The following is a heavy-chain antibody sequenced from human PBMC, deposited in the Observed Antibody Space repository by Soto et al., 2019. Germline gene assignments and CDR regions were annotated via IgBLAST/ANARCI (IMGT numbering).Heavy chain of an antibody. Sequence: LSLTCAVSGGSISSGGFSWSWIRQPPGKGLEWIGYIYHRGRTDYNLSLKSRVTISIDRSKNQFSLNLSSVTAADTAVYYCARATYFDSSGYHSYYFDYWGQGALVTVSS. CDR1: GGSISSGGFS. CDR3: ARATYFDSSGYHSYYFDY. J-gene: IGHJ4*02. D-gene: IGHD3-22*01. CDR2: IYHRGRT. V-gene: IGHV4-30-2*01.